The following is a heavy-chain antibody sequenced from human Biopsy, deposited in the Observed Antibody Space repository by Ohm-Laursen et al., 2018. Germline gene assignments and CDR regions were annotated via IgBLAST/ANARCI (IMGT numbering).Heavy chain of an antibody. CDR2: IFNSANT. CDR1: GGSISSGGSY. CDR3: ARGDYFDSNGYFWFDP. Sequence: TLSLTCTVSGGSISSGGSYWSWIRHRTGKGLEWIGYIFNSANTYYNPSLKNLITISGDTSKNQFSLKLNSVTAADTAVYYCARGDYFDSNGYFWFDPWGQGTLVTVSS. J-gene: IGHJ5*02. D-gene: IGHD3-22*01. V-gene: IGHV4-31*01.